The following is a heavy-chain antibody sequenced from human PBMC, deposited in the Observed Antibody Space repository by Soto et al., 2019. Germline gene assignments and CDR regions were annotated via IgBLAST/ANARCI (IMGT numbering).Heavy chain of an antibody. CDR2: IYHSGST. V-gene: IGHV4-30-2*01. CDR1: GGSISSGGYS. CDR3: ARQYGDYVRGAFDI. D-gene: IGHD4-17*01. Sequence: KTSETLSLTCAVSGGSISSGGYSWSWIRQPPGKGLEWIGYIYHSGSTYYNPSLKSRVTISVDRSKNQFSLKLSSVTAADTAVYYCARQYGDYVRGAFDIWGQGTMLTVSS. J-gene: IGHJ3*02.